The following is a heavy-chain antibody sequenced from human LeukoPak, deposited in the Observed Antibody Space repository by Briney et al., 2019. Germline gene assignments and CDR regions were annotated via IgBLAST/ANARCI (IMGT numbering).Heavy chain of an antibody. CDR2: ISYDGSNK. CDR1: GFTFSSYG. Sequence: PGRSLRRSCAASGFTFSSYGMHWVRQAPGKGLEWVTVISYDGSNKYYADSVKGRFTISRDNSKNTLYLQMNSLRAEDTAVYYCAKALPRIVGATEGVDYWGQGTLVTVSS. D-gene: IGHD1-26*01. J-gene: IGHJ4*02. V-gene: IGHV3-30*18. CDR3: AKALPRIVGATEGVDY.